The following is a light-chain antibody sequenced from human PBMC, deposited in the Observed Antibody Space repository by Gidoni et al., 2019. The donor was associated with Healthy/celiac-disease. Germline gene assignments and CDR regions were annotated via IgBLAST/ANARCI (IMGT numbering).Light chain of an antibody. CDR1: QSVLYSSNTKNY. V-gene: IGKV4-1*01. CDR2: WAS. CDR3: QQYYSPPRT. J-gene: IGKJ4*01. Sequence: DIVMTQSPDSLAVSLGERAPINCKSSQSVLYSSNTKNYLAWYQQKPGQPPQLLIYWASTRASGVPDLFSGSGSGTDSTLTISSLQAEDVAVYYCQQYYSPPRTFGGGTKVEIK.